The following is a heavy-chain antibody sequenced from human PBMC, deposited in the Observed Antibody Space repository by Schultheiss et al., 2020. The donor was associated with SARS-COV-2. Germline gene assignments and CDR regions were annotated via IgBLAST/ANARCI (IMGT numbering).Heavy chain of an antibody. CDR2: ISGSGGST. V-gene: IGHV3-23*01. D-gene: IGHD3-10*01. CDR3: ARSGRGGSGSYYERVDAFDI. J-gene: IGHJ3*02. CDR1: GFTFSSYA. Sequence: GGSLRLSCAASGFTFSSYAMSWVRQAPGKGLEWVSAISGSGGSTYYADSVKGRFTISRDNSKNTLYLQMNSLRAEDTAVYYCARSGRGGSGSYYERVDAFDIWGQGTMVTVSS.